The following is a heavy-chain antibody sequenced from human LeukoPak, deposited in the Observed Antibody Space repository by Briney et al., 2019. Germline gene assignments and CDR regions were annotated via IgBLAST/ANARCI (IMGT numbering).Heavy chain of an antibody. CDR2: INAGNGNT. CDR3: ARDFEHYYDSSGLGY. D-gene: IGHD3-22*01. Sequence: GASVKVSCKASGYTFTSYGISWVRQAPGQGLEWMGWINAGNGNTKYSQKFQGRVTITRDTSASTAYMELSSLRSEDTAVYYCARDFEHYYDSSGLGYWGQGTLVTVSS. V-gene: IGHV1-3*01. CDR1: GYTFTSYG. J-gene: IGHJ4*02.